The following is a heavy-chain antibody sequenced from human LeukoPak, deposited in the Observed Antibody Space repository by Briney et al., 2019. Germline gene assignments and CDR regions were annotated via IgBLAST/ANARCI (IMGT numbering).Heavy chain of an antibody. V-gene: IGHV1-69*05. CDR3: ARDVDYYDSSGYHYY. CDR1: GGTFSSYA. Sequence: GASVKVSCKASGGTFSSYAISWVRQAPGQGLEWMGGIIPIFGTANYAQKFQGRVTITTDESTSTAYMELSSLRSEDTAVHYCARDVDYYDSSGYHYYWGQGTLVTVSS. CDR2: IIPIFGTA. J-gene: IGHJ4*02. D-gene: IGHD3-22*01.